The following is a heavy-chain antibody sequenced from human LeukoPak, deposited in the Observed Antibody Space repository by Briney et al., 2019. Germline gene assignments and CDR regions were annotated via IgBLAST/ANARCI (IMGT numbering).Heavy chain of an antibody. CDR2: ISGYNANT. Sequence: GASVKVSCKASGYTFTNYGISWVRQAPGQGLEWMGWISGYNANTNYVQKFQGRVTMTTDTSTHTAYMELRSLRSDDTAVYYCARVGRNRPDYWGQGTLVTVSS. J-gene: IGHJ4*02. D-gene: IGHD4-23*01. CDR3: ARVGRNRPDY. V-gene: IGHV1-18*01. CDR1: GYTFTNYG.